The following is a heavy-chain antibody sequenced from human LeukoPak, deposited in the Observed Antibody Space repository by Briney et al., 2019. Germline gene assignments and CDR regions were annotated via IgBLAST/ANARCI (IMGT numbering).Heavy chain of an antibody. J-gene: IGHJ4*02. CDR2: IYPTGHT. Sequence: PSETLSPTWTVSAGSLGTFYTSWIRHPAGNGLEWIGCIYPTGHTHYNPSLKSRVTMSVDTSKNQFSLKMTSLTAADTAVYYCARITDPDYRSGWSGADYWGRGTQVTVSA. D-gene: IGHD6-19*01. CDR1: AGSLGTFY. V-gene: IGHV4-4*07. CDR3: ARITDPDYRSGWSGADY.